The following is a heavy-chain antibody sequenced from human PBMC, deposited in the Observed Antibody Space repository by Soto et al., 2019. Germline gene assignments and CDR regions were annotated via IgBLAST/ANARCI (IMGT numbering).Heavy chain of an antibody. D-gene: IGHD6-6*01. CDR1: GFTFSSYG. V-gene: IGHV3-30*18. J-gene: IGHJ6*02. CDR3: AKDHGSSSIYCSDAMDV. CDR2: ISYDGSNK. Sequence: GGSLRLSCAASGFTFSSYGMHWVRQAPGKGLEWVAVISYDGSNKYYADSVKGRFTISRDNSKNTLYLQMNSLRAEDTAVYYCAKDHGSSSIYCSDAMDVGGEGTPVT.